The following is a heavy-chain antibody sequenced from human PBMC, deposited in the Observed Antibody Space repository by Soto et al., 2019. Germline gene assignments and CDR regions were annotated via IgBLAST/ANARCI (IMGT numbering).Heavy chain of an antibody. CDR3: ARGRSTRYYYYGMDV. CDR2: INHSGST. D-gene: IGHD2-2*01. J-gene: IGHJ6*02. Sequence: KTSETLSLTCAVYGGSFSGYYWSWIRQPPGKGLEWIGEINHSGSTNYNPSLKSRVTISVDTSKNQFSLKLSSVTAADTAVYYCARGRSTRYYYYGMDVWGQGTTVTVSS. CDR1: GGSFSGYY. V-gene: IGHV4-34*01.